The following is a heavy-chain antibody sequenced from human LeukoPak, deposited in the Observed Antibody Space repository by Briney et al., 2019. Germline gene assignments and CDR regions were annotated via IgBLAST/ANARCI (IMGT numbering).Heavy chain of an antibody. CDR3: ARGRMYYYDSSGYYTPYGY. Sequence: PGESLKISCKGSGYSFTSYWIGWVRQMPGKGLEWMGIIYPGDSDTRYSPSFQGQVTISADKSISTAYLQWSSLKASDTAMYYCARGRMYYYDSSGYYTPYGYWGQGTLVTVSS. D-gene: IGHD3-22*01. J-gene: IGHJ4*02. V-gene: IGHV5-51*03. CDR2: IYPGDSDT. CDR1: GYSFTSYW.